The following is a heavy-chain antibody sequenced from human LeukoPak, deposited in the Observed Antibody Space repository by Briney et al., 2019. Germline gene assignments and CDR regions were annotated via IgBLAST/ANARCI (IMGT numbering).Heavy chain of an antibody. V-gene: IGHV4-30-2*01. CDR3: ARGPTVTTEYYFDY. CDR1: GGSISSGGYS. D-gene: IGHD4-11*01. CDR2: IYHSGST. Sequence: PSETLSFTCAVSGGSISSGGYSWSWIRQPPGKGLEWIGYIYHSGSTYYNPSLKSRVTISVDRSKNQFSLKLSSVTAADTAVYYCARGPTVTTEYYFDYWGQGTLVTVSS. J-gene: IGHJ4*02.